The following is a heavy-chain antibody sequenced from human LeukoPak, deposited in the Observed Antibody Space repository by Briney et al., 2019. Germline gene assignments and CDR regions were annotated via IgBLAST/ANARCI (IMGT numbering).Heavy chain of an antibody. J-gene: IGHJ4*02. Sequence: GGSLRLSCAASGFTFSNAWMSWVRQAPGKGLEWVSAISGSGGSTYYADSVKGRFTISRDNSKNTLYLQMNSLRAEDTAVYYCAKESRRSYYFDYWGQGTLVTVSS. CDR2: ISGSGGST. CDR1: GFTFSNAW. CDR3: AKESRRSYYFDY. V-gene: IGHV3-23*01.